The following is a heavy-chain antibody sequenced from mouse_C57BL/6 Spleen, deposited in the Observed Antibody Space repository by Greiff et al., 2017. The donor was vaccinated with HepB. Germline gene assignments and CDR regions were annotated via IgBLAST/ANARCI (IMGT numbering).Heavy chain of an antibody. V-gene: IGHV1-80*01. D-gene: IGHD1-1*01. CDR3: ARFYYYGSSPYAMDY. J-gene: IGHJ4*01. CDR2: IYPGDGDT. CDR1: GYAFSSYW. Sequence: QVHVKQSGAELVKPGASVKISCKASGYAFSSYWMNWVKQRPGKGLEWIGQIYPGDGDTNYNGKFKGKATLTADKSSSTAYMQLSSLTSEDSAVYFCARFYYYGSSPYAMDYWGQGTSVTVSS.